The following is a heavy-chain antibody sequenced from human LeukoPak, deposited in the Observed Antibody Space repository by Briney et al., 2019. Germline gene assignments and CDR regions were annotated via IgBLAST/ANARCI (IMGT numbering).Heavy chain of an antibody. D-gene: IGHD1-26*01. V-gene: IGHV1-2*06. Sequence: ASVKVSCKASGYTFTGYYMHWVRQAPGQGLEWMGRINPNSGSTNYAQKFQGRVTMTRDTSISTAYMELSRLRSDDTAVYYCARGRSIVGATSYYYYYMDVWGKGTTVTVSS. CDR3: ARGRSIVGATSYYYYYMDV. J-gene: IGHJ6*03. CDR1: GYTFTGYY. CDR2: INPNSGST.